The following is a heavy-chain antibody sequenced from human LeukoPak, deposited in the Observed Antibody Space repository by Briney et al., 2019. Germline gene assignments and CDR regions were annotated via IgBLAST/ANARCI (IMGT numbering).Heavy chain of an antibody. CDR2: IYYSGST. J-gene: IGHJ6*02. D-gene: IGHD2-2*01. CDR3: ARDRGIVIGPATMNPYYYGMDV. V-gene: IGHV4-39*07. CDR1: GGSISSTSYY. Sequence: PSETLSLTCTVSGGSISSTSYYWGWIRQPPGKGLEWIGSIYYSGSTYYNPSLRSRVTISLDTSKNQFSLKLSSVTAADTAVYYCARDRGIVIGPATMNPYYYGMDVWGQGTTVIVSS.